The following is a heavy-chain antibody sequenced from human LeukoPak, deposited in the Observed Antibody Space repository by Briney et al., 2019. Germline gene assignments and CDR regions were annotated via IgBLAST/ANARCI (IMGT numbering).Heavy chain of an antibody. Sequence: SQTLSLTCAISGDSVSSNSAAWNWIMQSPSRGLEWLGRTYYRSKWYNDYAVSVKGRITINPVTSKNQFSLQLNSVTPEDTAVYYCARDLDYDILTGYTPSWFDPWGQGTLVTV. J-gene: IGHJ5*02. CDR2: TYYRSKWYN. V-gene: IGHV6-1*01. CDR1: GDSVSSNSAA. CDR3: ARDLDYDILTGYTPSWFDP. D-gene: IGHD3-9*01.